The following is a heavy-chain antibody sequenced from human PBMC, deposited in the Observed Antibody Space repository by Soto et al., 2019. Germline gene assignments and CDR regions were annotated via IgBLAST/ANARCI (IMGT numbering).Heavy chain of an antibody. D-gene: IGHD1-26*01. V-gene: IGHV3-48*02. Sequence: EVQLVESGGDLVQPGQCLRLSCAASGFSFSSYSMNWVRQAPGKGLEGIAYWSSSKNYIWYADSVKGRFTITSDHAKKSASQQMTRLRDEDTAVYDCVRDSAWALDTWGLGTMVTVSP. J-gene: IGHJ3*02. CDR2: WSSSKNYI. CDR3: VRDSAWALDT. CDR1: GFSFSSYS.